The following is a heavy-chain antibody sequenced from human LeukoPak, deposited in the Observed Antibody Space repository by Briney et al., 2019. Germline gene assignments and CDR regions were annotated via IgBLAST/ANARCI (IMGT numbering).Heavy chain of an antibody. D-gene: IGHD2-15*01. J-gene: IGHJ5*02. CDR3: ARDSGGYCSGGSCYPWWFDP. CDR2: IYYSGST. CDR1: GGSISSYY. V-gene: IGHV4-59*01. Sequence: RTSETLSLTCTVSGGSISSYYWSWIRQPPGKGLEWIGYIYYSGSTNYNPSLKSRVTISVDTSKNQFSLKLSSVTAADTAVYYCARDSGGYCSGGSCYPWWFDPWGQGTLVTVSS.